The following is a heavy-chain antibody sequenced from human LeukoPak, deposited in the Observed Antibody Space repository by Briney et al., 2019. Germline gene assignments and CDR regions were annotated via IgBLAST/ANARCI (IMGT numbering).Heavy chain of an antibody. CDR3: ARSPGIWNEYGRLEY. CDR1: GDSISSGGHC. V-gene: IGHV4-31*11. J-gene: IGHJ4*02. Sequence: PSETLSLTCAASGDSISSGGHCWTWIRQRPGDGLEWIGYIFHTGSTYYNPSLKSRVTISADTSKSQFSLKLSSVTAADTAVYYCARSPGIWNEYGRLEYWGQGALVTVSS. D-gene: IGHD1-1*01. CDR2: IFHTGST.